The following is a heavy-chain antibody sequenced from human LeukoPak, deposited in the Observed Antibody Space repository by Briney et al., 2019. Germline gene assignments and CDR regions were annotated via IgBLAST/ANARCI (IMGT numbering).Heavy chain of an antibody. J-gene: IGHJ4*02. Sequence: PGGSLRLSCAASGFTFSSYGMHWVRQAPGKGLEYVSAISSNGGSTYYANSVKGRFTISRDNSKNTLYLQMGSLRAEDMAVYYCARDAYSGYDPHFDYWGQGTLVTVSS. CDR2: ISSNGGST. V-gene: IGHV3-64*01. CDR1: GFTFSSYG. CDR3: ARDAYSGYDPHFDY. D-gene: IGHD5-12*01.